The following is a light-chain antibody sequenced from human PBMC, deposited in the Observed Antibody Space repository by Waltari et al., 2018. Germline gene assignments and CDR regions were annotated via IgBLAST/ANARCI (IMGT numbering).Light chain of an antibody. CDR1: QSISNW. J-gene: IGKJ2*01. CDR2: KAS. Sequence: DIQMTQPPPTLSAFAGERDTTTCRASQSISNWLAWYQQKPGRAPKLLIYKASNLYSGVASRFSGSGSGTEFTLTISGLQPDDFATYYCQQYQSYPYTFGQGTKLDIK. V-gene: IGKV1-5*03. CDR3: QQYQSYPYT.